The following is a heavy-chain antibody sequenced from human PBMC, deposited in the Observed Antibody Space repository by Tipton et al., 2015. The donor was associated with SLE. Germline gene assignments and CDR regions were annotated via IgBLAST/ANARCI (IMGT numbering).Heavy chain of an antibody. Sequence: TLSLTCSVSGYSISSGYNWVWFRQPPGKGLEWIGNIYHRGSSYYNPSLKSRVTISVDTSKNQLSRKLTSVTAADTAVYYCARGKGNDWHIDFWGQGTLVTVSS. CDR1: GYSISSGYN. V-gene: IGHV4-38-2*02. CDR2: IYHRGSS. J-gene: IGHJ4*02. CDR3: ARGKGNDWHIDF. D-gene: IGHD1/OR15-1a*01.